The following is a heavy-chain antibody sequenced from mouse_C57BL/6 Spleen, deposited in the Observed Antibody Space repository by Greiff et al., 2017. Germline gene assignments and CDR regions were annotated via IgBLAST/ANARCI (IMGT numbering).Heavy chain of an antibody. J-gene: IGHJ2*01. Sequence: EVKLMESGGGLVKPGGSLKLSCAASGFTFSSYAMSWVRQTPEKRLEWVATISDGGSYTYYPDNVKGRFTISRDNAKNNLYLQMSHLKSEETAMYYCARDRDYSNYFDYWGQGTTLTVSS. CDR3: ARDRDYSNYFDY. CDR1: GFTFSSYA. D-gene: IGHD2-5*01. CDR2: ISDGGSYT. V-gene: IGHV5-4*01.